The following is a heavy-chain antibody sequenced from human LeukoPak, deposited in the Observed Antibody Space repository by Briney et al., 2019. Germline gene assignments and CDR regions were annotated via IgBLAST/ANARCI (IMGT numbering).Heavy chain of an antibody. Sequence: GESLKISCKGSEYNFASYWILWVRQMPGKGLEWMGIIYPGDSDTRYSPSFQGQVTIPADKSISTAYLQWSSLKASDTAMYYCARWGTYYYDSSGYLYWGQGTLVTVSS. CDR1: EYNFASYW. CDR3: ARWGTYYYDSSGYLY. CDR2: IYPGDSDT. J-gene: IGHJ4*02. V-gene: IGHV5-51*01. D-gene: IGHD3-22*01.